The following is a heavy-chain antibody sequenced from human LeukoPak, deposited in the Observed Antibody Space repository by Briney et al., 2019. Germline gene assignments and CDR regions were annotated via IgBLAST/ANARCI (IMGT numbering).Heavy chain of an antibody. Sequence: GGSLRLSCAASGFTFSNYWMHWVRQAPGKGLVWVSRINNGGSRTMYADSVKGRFTISRDNARNTLYLQMNSLRAEDTAIYYCATGGSDSSDYFFSFYWGQGTLVTVSS. V-gene: IGHV3-74*03. CDR2: INNGGSRT. J-gene: IGHJ4*02. CDR3: ATGGSDSSDYFFSFY. CDR1: GFTFSNYW. D-gene: IGHD3-22*01.